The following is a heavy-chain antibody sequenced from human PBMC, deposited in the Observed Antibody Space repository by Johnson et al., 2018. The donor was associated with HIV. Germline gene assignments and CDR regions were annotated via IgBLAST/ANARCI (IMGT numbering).Heavy chain of an antibody. CDR2: ISHDGRNE. J-gene: IGHJ3*02. D-gene: IGHD1-26*01. CDR1: GFTFTNYG. V-gene: IGHV3-30*18. CDR3: AKEPAVGYSGSFSGAFDI. Sequence: QVQLVESGGGVVQPGRSLRLSCAASGFTFTNYGMHWVRQAPGKGLEWVAVISHDGRNEYYTESVGGRFTISRDNSKNTLHLQMNSLRAEDTAVFYCAKEPAVGYSGSFSGAFDIWGQGTMVTVSS.